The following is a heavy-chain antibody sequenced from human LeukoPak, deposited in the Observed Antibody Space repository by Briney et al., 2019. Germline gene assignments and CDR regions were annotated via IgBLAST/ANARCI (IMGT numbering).Heavy chain of an antibody. CDR2: IYPGDSDT. V-gene: IGHV5-51*01. CDR1: GYSFNSYW. J-gene: IGHJ4*02. D-gene: IGHD6-25*01. CDR3: ARQAGEGDYFDY. Sequence: GESLKISCKAFGYSFNSYWIGWVRQMPGKGLEWVGSIYPGDSDTRYSPSFQGQVTISADKSMSTAYLPWSSLRASDTAMYYCARQAGEGDYFDYWGQGTLVTVSS.